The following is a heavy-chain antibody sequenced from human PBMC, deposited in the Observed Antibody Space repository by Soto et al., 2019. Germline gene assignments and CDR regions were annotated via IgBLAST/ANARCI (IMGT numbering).Heavy chain of an antibody. V-gene: IGHV1-18*01. J-gene: IGHJ2*01. CDR3: ARDGGIRGLRWLQSGFRGGNWYFDL. CDR1: GYTFTSYG. D-gene: IGHD3-10*01. Sequence: QVQLVQSGDEVKKPGASVKVSCKASGYTFTSYGISWVRQAPGQGLEWMGWISAYNGNTNYAQKIQGRVTMTTDTSTSTAYMELRSLRSDDTAVYYCARDGGIRGLRWLQSGFRGGNWYFDLWGRGTLVTVSS. CDR2: ISAYNGNT.